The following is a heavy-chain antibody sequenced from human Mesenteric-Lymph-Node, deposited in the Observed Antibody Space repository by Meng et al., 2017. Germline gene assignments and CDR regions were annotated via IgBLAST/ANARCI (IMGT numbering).Heavy chain of an antibody. CDR3: ASSGKTAMVSFIY. J-gene: IGHJ4*02. D-gene: IGHD5-18*01. Sequence: LVHSGAEVKKPWASWKVSCKASGNPFNSYAMHWVRQAPGQGLEWMGWMNPNSGNTGYAQKFQGRVTITRNTSISTAYMELSSLRSEDTAVYYCASSGKTAMVSFIYWGQGTLVTVSS. CDR1: GNPFNSYA. V-gene: IGHV1-8*03. CDR2: MNPNSGNT.